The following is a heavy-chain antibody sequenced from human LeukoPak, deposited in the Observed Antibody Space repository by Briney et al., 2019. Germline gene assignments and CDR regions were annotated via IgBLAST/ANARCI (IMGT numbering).Heavy chain of an antibody. D-gene: IGHD6-19*01. CDR3: AKGYSSGWTPFDY. CDR2: IGDSGEIE. J-gene: IGHJ4*02. CDR1: GLILRGHA. Sequence: GGSLTLSCEASGLILRGHAMSWVRQAPGKGLEWVSGIGDSGEIERYADSVKGRFTISRDNFRNTVYLEMRSLRPEDTAVFYCAKGYSSGWTPFDYWGQGTQVTVSS. V-gene: IGHV3-23*01.